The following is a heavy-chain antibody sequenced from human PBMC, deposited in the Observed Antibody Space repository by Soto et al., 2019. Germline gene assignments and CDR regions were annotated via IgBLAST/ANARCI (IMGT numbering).Heavy chain of an antibody. CDR3: ARDPAGFDYYGMDV. D-gene: IGHD2-2*01. J-gene: IGHJ6*02. Sequence: SETLSLTCTVSGGSISSGDYYWSWIRQPPGKGLEWIGYIYYSGSTYYNPSLKSRVTISVDTSKNQFSLKLSSVTAADTAVYYCARDPAGFDYYGMDVWGQGTTVTVSS. CDR1: GGSISSGDYY. CDR2: IYYSGST. V-gene: IGHV4-30-4*01.